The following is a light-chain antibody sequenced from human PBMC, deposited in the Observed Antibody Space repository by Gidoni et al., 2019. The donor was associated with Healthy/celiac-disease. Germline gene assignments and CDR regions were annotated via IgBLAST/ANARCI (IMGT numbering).Light chain of an antibody. CDR2: EVS. CDR1: SSDVGGYNY. CDR3: SSYAGSNNLGV. J-gene: IGLJ1*01. V-gene: IGLV2-8*01. Sequence: QSALTPPPSASGSPAQSVTISCTGTSSDVGGYNYVSWYQQHPGKAPKLMIYEVSKRPSGVPDRFSGSKSGNMASLTVSGLQAEDEADYYCSSYAGSNNLGVFGTGTKVTVL.